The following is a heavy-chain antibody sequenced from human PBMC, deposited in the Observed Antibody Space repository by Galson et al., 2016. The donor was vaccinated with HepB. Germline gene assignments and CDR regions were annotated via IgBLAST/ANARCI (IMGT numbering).Heavy chain of an antibody. CDR2: LYYSGST. J-gene: IGHJ4*02. Sequence: SETLSLTCTVSGGSISSSSYYWGWIRQPPGKGLEWVGSLYYSGSTYYNPSLRSRVTISVDTSRNRFSLKLTSVTAADTAVYYCMGIAAAAAYYFDYWGQGTLVTVSS. CDR1: GGSISSSSYY. D-gene: IGHD6-13*01. V-gene: IGHV4-39*07. CDR3: MGIAAAAAYYFDY.